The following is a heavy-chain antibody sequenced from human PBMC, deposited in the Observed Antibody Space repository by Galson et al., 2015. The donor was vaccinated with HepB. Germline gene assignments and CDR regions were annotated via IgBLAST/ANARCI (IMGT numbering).Heavy chain of an antibody. V-gene: IGHV3-33*08. CDR1: GFTFSSYG. CDR2: IWYDGSNK. CDR3: ARDSLSGGATRYYYYGMDV. D-gene: IGHD1-26*01. Sequence: SLRLSCAASGFTFSSYGMHWVRQAPGKGLEWVAVIWYDGSNKYYADSVKGGFTISRDNSKNTLYLQMNSLRAEDTAVYYCARDSLSGGATRYYYYGMDVWGQGTTVTVSS. J-gene: IGHJ6*02.